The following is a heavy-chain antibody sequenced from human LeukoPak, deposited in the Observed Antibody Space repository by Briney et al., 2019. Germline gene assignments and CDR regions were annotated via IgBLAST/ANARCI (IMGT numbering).Heavy chain of an antibody. D-gene: IGHD1-26*01. CDR2: ISSSSSTI. J-gene: IGHJ3*02. Sequence: GGSLRFSCAASGFTFSSYSMNWVRQAPGKGLEWVSYISSSSSTIYYADSVKGRFTISRDNAKNSLYLQMNSLRAEDTAVYYCARVLLGAFDIWGQGTMVTVSS. CDR1: GFTFSSYS. CDR3: ARVLLGAFDI. V-gene: IGHV3-48*01.